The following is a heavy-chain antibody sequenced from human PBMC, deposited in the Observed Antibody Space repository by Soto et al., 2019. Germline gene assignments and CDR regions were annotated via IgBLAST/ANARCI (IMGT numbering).Heavy chain of an antibody. D-gene: IGHD1-1*01. J-gene: IGHJ4*02. V-gene: IGHV3-15*01. CDR1: GFTFGNVW. CDR3: VTVLPHRNCWFDY. Sequence: GGSMRLSCAASGFTFGNVWLSWVRQGPGKGLEWLGRIKRRTENETTDYASPARGRFIISRDDSKNMLYLQLNSLKSAETGVYYCVTVLPHRNCWFDYWGQGTPVTVSS. CDR2: IKRRTENETT.